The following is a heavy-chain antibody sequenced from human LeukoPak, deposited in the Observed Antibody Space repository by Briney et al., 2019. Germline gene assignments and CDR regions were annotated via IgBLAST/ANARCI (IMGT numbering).Heavy chain of an antibody. V-gene: IGHV3-53*01. CDR1: GFTVSNNY. J-gene: IGHJ4*02. D-gene: IGHD3-10*01. CDR3: AREQPPGVYFDY. Sequence: PGGSLRLSCAASGFTVSNNYLSWVRQAPGKGVEWVSIIYTDGGTYYADSVKGRFTISRDNSKNTLYPQMNSLRADDTAVYYCAREQPPGVYFDYWGQGTLVTVSS. CDR2: IYTDGGT.